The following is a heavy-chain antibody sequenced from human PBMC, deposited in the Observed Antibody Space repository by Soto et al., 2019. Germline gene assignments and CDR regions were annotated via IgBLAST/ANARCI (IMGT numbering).Heavy chain of an antibody. V-gene: IGHV1-18*01. CDR2: ISAYNGNT. CDR3: ARDYLYYDILTGTNYYYGMDV. CDR1: GYTFTSYV. J-gene: IGHJ6*02. D-gene: IGHD3-9*01. Sequence: ASVKVSCKASGYTFTSYVISWVRQAPGQGLEWMGWISAYNGNTNYAQKLQGRVTMTTDTSTSTAYMELRSLRSDDTAVYYCARDYLYYDILTGTNYYYGMDVWG.